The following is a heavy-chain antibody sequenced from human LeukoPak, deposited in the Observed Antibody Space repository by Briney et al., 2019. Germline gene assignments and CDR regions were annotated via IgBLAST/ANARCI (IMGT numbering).Heavy chain of an antibody. CDR2: ISTYNGNT. V-gene: IGHV1-18*01. Sequence: ASVNVSCKHSGYSFLLYGISWVRPAPGQGPAWMGWISTYNGNTKYAQKFQGRVTMTTDTSTSTAYMELRSLRSDDTAVYYCARDEDYGISVNVDYWGQGTLVTVSS. J-gene: IGHJ4*02. CDR3: ARDEDYGISVNVDY. D-gene: IGHD4-17*01. CDR1: GYSFLLYG.